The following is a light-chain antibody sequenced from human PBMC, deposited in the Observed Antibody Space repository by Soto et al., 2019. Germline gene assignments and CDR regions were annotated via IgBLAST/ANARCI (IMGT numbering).Light chain of an antibody. CDR1: SSNIGARSD. CDR3: QSYDSGLSAWV. V-gene: IGLV1-40*01. CDR2: GNV. J-gene: IGLJ3*02. Sequence: QSVLTQPPAVSAAPGQRVTISCTGSSSNIGARSDVHWYQQFPGSAPKLLIFGNVNRPSGVPDRFSGSKSGTSASLAISGLQAEDEADYYCQSYDSGLSAWVFGGGTKPTVL.